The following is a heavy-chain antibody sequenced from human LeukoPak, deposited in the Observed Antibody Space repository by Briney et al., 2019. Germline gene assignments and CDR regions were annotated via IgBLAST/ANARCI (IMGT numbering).Heavy chain of an antibody. CDR1: GGTFSSYA. D-gene: IGHD6-13*01. J-gene: IGHJ6*03. CDR2: IIPIFGTA. CDR3: ARVAVAGTDHYYYYYMDV. V-gene: IGHV1-69*05. Sequence: ASVKVSCKASGGTFSSYAISWVRQAPGQGLEWMGGIIPIFGTANYAQKFQGRVTITTDESTSTAYMELSSLRSEDTAVYYCARVAVAGTDHYYYYYMDVWGKGTTATVSS.